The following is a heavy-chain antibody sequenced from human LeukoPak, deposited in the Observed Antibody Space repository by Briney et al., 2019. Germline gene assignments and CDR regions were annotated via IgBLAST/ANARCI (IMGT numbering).Heavy chain of an antibody. CDR3: RIKGASFDY. J-gene: IGHJ4*02. CDR1: GGSFRGYY. Sequence: MTSETLSLTCAVYGGSFRGYYWSWIRQPPGKGLEWIGEINHSGSTNYNPPLKSRVTISVDTSKNQFSLKLSSVTAADTAVYCCRIKGASFDYWGQGTLVTVSS. CDR2: INHSGST. V-gene: IGHV4-34*01. D-gene: IGHD4/OR15-4a*01.